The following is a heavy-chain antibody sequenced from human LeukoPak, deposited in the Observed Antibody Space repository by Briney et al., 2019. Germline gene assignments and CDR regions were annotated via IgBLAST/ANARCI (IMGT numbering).Heavy chain of an antibody. J-gene: IGHJ4*02. D-gene: IGHD4-17*01. Sequence: PSETLSLTCTVSGGSISSSSYYWGWIRQPPGKGLEWIGSIYYSGSTYYNPSLKSRVTISVDTSKNQFSLKLSSVTAADTAVYYCARLYGDYKYYFDYWGQGTLVTVSS. CDR2: IYYSGST. CDR1: GGSISSSSYY. V-gene: IGHV4-39*01. CDR3: ARLYGDYKYYFDY.